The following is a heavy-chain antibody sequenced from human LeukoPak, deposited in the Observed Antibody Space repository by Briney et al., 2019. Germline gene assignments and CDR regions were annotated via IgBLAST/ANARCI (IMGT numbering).Heavy chain of an antibody. CDR1: GRSISSSSYY. CDR2: IYYSGST. Sequence: SETLSLTCTVSGRSISSSSYYWGWIRQPPGKGLEWIGSIYYSGSTYYNPSLKSRVTISVDTSKNQFSLKLSSVTAADTAVYYCARRGTGALPFDYWGQGTLVTVSS. CDR3: ARRGTGALPFDY. V-gene: IGHV4-39*01. D-gene: IGHD7-27*01. J-gene: IGHJ4*02.